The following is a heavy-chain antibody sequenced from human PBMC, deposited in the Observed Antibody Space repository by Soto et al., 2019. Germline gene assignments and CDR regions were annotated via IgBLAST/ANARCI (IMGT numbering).Heavy chain of an antibody. CDR3: ASEFCSGGNCYTYYFDP. D-gene: IGHD2-15*01. Sequence: PGGSLRLSCAASGSTFNRNWMHWVRHTPGKGLVWVSHINTDGTNTNYADSVKGRFTISRDNAKSTLFLQMNSLRDEDTAVYYCASEFCSGGNCYTYYFDPWGQGIPVTVSS. CDR1: GSTFNRNW. V-gene: IGHV3-74*01. J-gene: IGHJ5*02. CDR2: INTDGTNT.